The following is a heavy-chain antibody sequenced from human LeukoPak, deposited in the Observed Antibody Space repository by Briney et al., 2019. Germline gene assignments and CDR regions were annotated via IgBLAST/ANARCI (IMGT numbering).Heavy chain of an antibody. CDR1: VYTFTRYD. J-gene: IGHJ6*01. V-gene: IGHV1-8*01. D-gene: IGHD2-21*01. CDR3: ARGGAYSELDYYYGMGV. CDR2: MNPNSGDT. Sequence: GASVTVSCKASVYTFTRYDITWVRQATGPPREWMGGMNPNSGDTGYPQKFQGRVTMTRNTSTSTAYMELSSLRSEDTPGYCCARGGAYSELDYYYGMGVWGQQGTLTLSS.